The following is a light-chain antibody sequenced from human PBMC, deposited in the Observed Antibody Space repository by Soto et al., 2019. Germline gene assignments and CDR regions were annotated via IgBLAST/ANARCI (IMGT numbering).Light chain of an antibody. CDR3: QQGYRAPHT. Sequence: IWMTQSLSLLSVSTRDSVIISCRMSQGISSYLAWYQQKPGKAPELLIYAASTLQSGVPSRFSGGGSGTEFTLTISSLQPDDFATYYCQQGYRAPHTFGQGTKVDIK. CDR2: AAS. V-gene: IGKV1D-8*03. J-gene: IGKJ1*01. CDR1: QGISSY.